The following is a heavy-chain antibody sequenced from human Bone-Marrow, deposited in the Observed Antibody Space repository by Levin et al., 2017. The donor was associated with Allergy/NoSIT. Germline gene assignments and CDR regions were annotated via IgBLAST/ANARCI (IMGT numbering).Heavy chain of an antibody. V-gene: IGHV3-7*01. CDR2: IKGDGTDK. Sequence: GGSLRLSCAASGFTFSDYYMSWIRQAPGKGLEWVANIKGDGTDKNYVDSMKGRFTISRDNAKNSLYLQMNSLRIEDTAVYYCARFSRSISPAYWGQGTLVTVSS. D-gene: IGHD3-3*02. CDR3: ARFSRSISPAY. CDR1: GFTFSDYY. J-gene: IGHJ4*02.